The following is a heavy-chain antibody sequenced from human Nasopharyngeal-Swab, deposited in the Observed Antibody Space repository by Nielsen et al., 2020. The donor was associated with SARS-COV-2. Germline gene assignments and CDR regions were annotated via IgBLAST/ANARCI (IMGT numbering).Heavy chain of an antibody. Sequence: VRQMPGKGLEWMGWISAYNGNTNYAQKLQGRVTMTTDTSTGTAYMELRSLRSDDTAVYYCARAGDRFGELLFFDYWGQGNLVTVSS. J-gene: IGHJ4*02. CDR2: ISAYNGNT. D-gene: IGHD3-10*01. CDR3: ARAGDRFGELLFFDY. V-gene: IGHV1-18*01.